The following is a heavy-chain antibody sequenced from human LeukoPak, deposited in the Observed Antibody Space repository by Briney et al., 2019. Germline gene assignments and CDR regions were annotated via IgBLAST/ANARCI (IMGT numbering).Heavy chain of an antibody. V-gene: IGHV3-33*06. CDR2: IWHDGSNQ. Sequence: GGSLRLSCAVSGFTFSYYGMHWVRQAPGKGLDWVAVIWHDGSNQDYADSVKGRFTISRDNSKNTVYLQMNSLRAEDTAVYYCAKGLLLWFGEFLEAFDIWGQGTMVTVSS. J-gene: IGHJ3*02. CDR3: AKGLLLWFGEFLEAFDI. D-gene: IGHD3-10*01. CDR1: GFTFSYYG.